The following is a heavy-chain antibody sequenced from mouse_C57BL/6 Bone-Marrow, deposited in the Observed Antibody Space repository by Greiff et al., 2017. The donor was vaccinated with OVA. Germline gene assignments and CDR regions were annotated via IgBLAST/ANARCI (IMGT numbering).Heavy chain of an antibody. V-gene: IGHV14-4*01. Sequence: VQLKESGAELVRPGASVKLSCTASGFNIKDDYMHWVKQRPEQGLEWIGWIDPENGDTEYASKFQGKATITADTSSNTAYLQLSSLTSEDTAVYYCTPNWDYFDYWGQGTTLTVSS. CDR2: IDPENGDT. CDR1: GFNIKDDY. CDR3: TPNWDYFDY. D-gene: IGHD4-1*01. J-gene: IGHJ2*01.